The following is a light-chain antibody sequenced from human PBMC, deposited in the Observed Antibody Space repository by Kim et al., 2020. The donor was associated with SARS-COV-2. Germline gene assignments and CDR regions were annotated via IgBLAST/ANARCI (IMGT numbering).Light chain of an antibody. Sequence: PGETARLTCGGNRIGSKSVHWYQQKPGQAAVLVIYYDSDRPSGIPERFSGSNSGNTATLTISSVEAGDEADYYCQVWDTDNDHYVFATGTKVTVL. J-gene: IGLJ1*01. CDR3: QVWDTDNDHYV. V-gene: IGLV3-21*04. CDR2: YDS. CDR1: RIGSKS.